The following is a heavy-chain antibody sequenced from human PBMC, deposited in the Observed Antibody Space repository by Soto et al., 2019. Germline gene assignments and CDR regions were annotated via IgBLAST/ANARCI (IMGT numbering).Heavy chain of an antibody. CDR2: ISSSSSYT. Sequence: XGSLRLSCAASGFTFSDYYMSWIRQAPGKGLEWVSYISSSSSYTNYADSVKGRFTISRDNAKNSLYLQMNSLRAEDTAVYYCARNEAAAGPVDYWGQGTLVTVSS. J-gene: IGHJ4*02. V-gene: IGHV3-11*06. D-gene: IGHD6-13*01. CDR1: GFTFSDYY. CDR3: ARNEAAAGPVDY.